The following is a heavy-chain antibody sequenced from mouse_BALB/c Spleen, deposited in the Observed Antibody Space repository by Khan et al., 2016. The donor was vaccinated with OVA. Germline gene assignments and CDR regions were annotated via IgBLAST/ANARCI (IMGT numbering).Heavy chain of an antibody. Sequence: QVQLKQSGPGLVAPSQTLSSTCTVSGFSLSRYNIHWVRQPPGKGLEWLGMIWGGGGTDYNSALKSRLSISKDNSKCQVFLKMNSLQTDDTAMYYCARAYYRYDGYYAMDYWGQGTSVTGSS. CDR2: IWGGGGT. CDR1: GFSLSRYN. CDR3: ARAYYRYDGYYAMDY. V-gene: IGHV2-6-4*01. J-gene: IGHJ4*01. D-gene: IGHD2-14*01.